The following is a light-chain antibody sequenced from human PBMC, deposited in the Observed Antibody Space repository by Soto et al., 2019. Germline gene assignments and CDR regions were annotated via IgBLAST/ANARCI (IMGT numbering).Light chain of an antibody. Sequence: QSVLTQPRSASGTPGQRVTISCSGSSSDIGSNYVYWYQQLPGTAPKLLIYSDNQRPSWLPDRCSGSKSGTSASLVISGLRSEDEDDYYCASWDDSLSGHVVFGGGTKLTVL. CDR3: ASWDDSLSGHVV. CDR2: SDN. J-gene: IGLJ2*01. V-gene: IGLV1-47*02. CDR1: SSDIGSNY.